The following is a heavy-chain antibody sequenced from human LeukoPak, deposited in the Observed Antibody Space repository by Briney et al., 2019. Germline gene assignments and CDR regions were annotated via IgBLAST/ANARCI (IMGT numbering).Heavy chain of an antibody. Sequence: GGSLRLSCAASGFTFSNFAMSWVRQAPGKGLQWVSAISDSGGGTFYADSVKGRFTISRDNSKNTLYLQMNSLRAEDTAVYYCAKVGVGWVAFVYWGQGTRDTVSS. J-gene: IGHJ4*02. D-gene: IGHD3-16*01. CDR2: ISDSGGGT. V-gene: IGHV3-23*01. CDR3: AKVGVGWVAFVY. CDR1: GFTFSNFA.